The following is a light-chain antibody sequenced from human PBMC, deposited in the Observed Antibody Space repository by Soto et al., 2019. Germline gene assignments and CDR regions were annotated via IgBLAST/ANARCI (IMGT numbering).Light chain of an antibody. V-gene: IGKV1-5*01. Sequence: DIQMTQSPSTLSASVGDRVTITCRASQNINTLLAWYQQKPGKAPQLLIYDASNLESGVPSRFSGSGSGTEFTLTISSLQPDDFATYYCQQYNSYPWTFGQGTKVDIK. J-gene: IGKJ1*01. CDR1: QNINTL. CDR2: DAS. CDR3: QQYNSYPWT.